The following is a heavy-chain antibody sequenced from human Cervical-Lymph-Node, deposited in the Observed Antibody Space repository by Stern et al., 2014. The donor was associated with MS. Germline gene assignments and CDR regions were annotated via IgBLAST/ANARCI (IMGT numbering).Heavy chain of an antibody. CDR3: AREGYSATSDGLNWFDP. J-gene: IGHJ5*02. Sequence: QDQLVQSGAEVKKPGSSVKVSCKTSGGTFTSYAISWVRQAPGQGLEWMGAILPVFGSANYAQKFQGRVTITAHESTRTVFMELSSLGSDDTAVYYCAREGYSATSDGLNWFDPWGQGTLVTVSS. D-gene: IGHD2-2*02. CDR1: GGTFTSYA. V-gene: IGHV1-69*12. CDR2: ILPVFGSA.